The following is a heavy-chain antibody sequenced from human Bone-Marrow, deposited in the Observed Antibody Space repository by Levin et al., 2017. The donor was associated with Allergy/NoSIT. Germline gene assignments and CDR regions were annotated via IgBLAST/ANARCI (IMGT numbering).Heavy chain of an antibody. V-gene: IGHV4-39*01. CDR3: ARQAADRYYYDSSGYYKDAFDI. Sequence: PSETLSLTCTVSGGSISSSSYYWGWIRQPPGKGLEWIGSIYYSGSTYYNPSLKSRVTISVDTSKNQFSLKLSSVTAADTAVYYCARQAADRYYYDSSGYYKDAFDIWGQGTMVTVSS. J-gene: IGHJ3*02. CDR1: GGSISSSSYY. D-gene: IGHD3-22*01. CDR2: IYYSGST.